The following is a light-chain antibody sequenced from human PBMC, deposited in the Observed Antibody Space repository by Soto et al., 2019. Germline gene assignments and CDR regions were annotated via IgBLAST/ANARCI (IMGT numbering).Light chain of an antibody. CDR3: QQYKSNPPT. CDR1: QSISSW. V-gene: IGKV1-5*01. Sequence: DIQMTQSPSTLSASVGDRVTITCRASQSISSWLAWYQQKPGKAPKLLIYDASSLESGVPSRFSGSGSGTEFTLTISSLQPDDFATYYCQQYKSNPPTFGQGTKVEIK. J-gene: IGKJ1*01. CDR2: DAS.